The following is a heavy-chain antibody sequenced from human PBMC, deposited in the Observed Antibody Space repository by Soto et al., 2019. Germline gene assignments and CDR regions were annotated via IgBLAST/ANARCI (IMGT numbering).Heavy chain of an antibody. J-gene: IGHJ6*02. CDR1: GYSFTSYD. D-gene: IGHD6-13*01. V-gene: IGHV1-8*01. CDR3: AAVPSYSSSWYKNSKYYYYGKGV. CDR2: MNPSSGNT. Sequence: GASVKVSCKASGYSFTSYDIDWVRQAPGQGLEWMGWMNPSSGNTGYAQRFQGRFMMTRNTSTNTAYMELSSLRSEDTAVYYCAAVPSYSSSWYKNSKYYYYGKGVWGQGTTVTVSS.